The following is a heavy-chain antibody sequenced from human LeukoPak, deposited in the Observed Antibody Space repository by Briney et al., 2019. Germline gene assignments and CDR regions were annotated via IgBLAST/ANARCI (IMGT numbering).Heavy chain of an antibody. Sequence: PGGSLRLSCEGSGFTFSNYWMGWVRQAPGKGLQWVANIKTDGSEKYYVDSVKGRFTISRDNAKNSLYLQMNSLRAEDTAVYYCAREFYDFWTGRRMEVGYWGQGTLVTVSS. CDR1: GFTFSNYW. CDR2: IKTDGSEK. D-gene: IGHD3-3*01. J-gene: IGHJ4*02. CDR3: AREFYDFWTGRRMEVGY. V-gene: IGHV3-7*01.